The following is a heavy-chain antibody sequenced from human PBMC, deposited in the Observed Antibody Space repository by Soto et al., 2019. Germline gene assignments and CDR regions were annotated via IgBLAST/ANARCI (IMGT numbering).Heavy chain of an antibody. J-gene: IGHJ5*02. CDR3: ARGGGFIAGDMVWFDP. CDR1: GGSFSGYY. V-gene: IGHV4-34*01. Sequence: LSLTCAVYGGSFSGYYWSWIRQPPGKGLEWIGEINHRGTINYNPSLRSRVTISVDTSKNEFSLKLSSVTAADTAVYYCARGGGFIAGDMVWFDPWGQGTLVTVS. D-gene: IGHD6-13*01. CDR2: INHRGTI.